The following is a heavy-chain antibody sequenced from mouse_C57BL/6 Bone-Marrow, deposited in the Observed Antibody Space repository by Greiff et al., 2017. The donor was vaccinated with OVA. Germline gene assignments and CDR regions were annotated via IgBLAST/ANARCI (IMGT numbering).Heavy chain of an antibody. J-gene: IGHJ2*01. V-gene: IGHV1-82*01. Sequence: QVQLKESGPELVKPGASVKISCKASGYAFSSSWMNWVKQRPGKGLEWIGRIYPGDGDTNYNGKFKGKATLTADKSSSTAYMQLSSLTSEDSAVYFCARSDYSLDYWGQGTTLTVSS. CDR1: GYAFSSSW. CDR2: IYPGDGDT. D-gene: IGHD2-12*01. CDR3: ARSDYSLDY.